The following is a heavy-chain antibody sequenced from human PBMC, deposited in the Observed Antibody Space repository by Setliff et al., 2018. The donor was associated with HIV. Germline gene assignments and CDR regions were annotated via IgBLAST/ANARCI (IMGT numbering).Heavy chain of an antibody. CDR1: GFTFSGST. CDR3: TSGVEQWLIRGY. J-gene: IGHJ4*02. CDR2: IGSKANSYAT. D-gene: IGHD6-19*01. V-gene: IGHV3-73*01. Sequence: GGSLRLSCAASGFTFSGSTMYWVRQASGKGLEWVGRIGSKANSYATAYAASVKGRFTISRDDSENTAYLQMNSLKTEDTAVYYCTSGVEQWLIRGYWGQGTLVTV.